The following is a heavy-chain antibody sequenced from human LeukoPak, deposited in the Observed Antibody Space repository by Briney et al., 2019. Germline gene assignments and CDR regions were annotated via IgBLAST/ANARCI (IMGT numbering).Heavy chain of an antibody. J-gene: IGHJ6*02. Sequence: PSETLSLTCTVSGGSISSYYWSWIRQPPGKGLEWIGYIYYSGSTNYNPSLKSRVTISVDTSKNQFSLKLSSVTAADTAVYYCARDSLLHYGMDVWGQGTTVTVSS. V-gene: IGHV4-59*12. CDR2: IYYSGST. CDR3: ARDSLLHYGMDV. D-gene: IGHD1-26*01. CDR1: GGSISSYY.